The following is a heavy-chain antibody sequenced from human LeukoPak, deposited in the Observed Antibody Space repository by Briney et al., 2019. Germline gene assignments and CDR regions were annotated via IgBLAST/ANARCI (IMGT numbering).Heavy chain of an antibody. CDR1: GYTFTNYD. CDR3: ARAPYYYDSSGYYSWLGYYYGMDV. CDR2: MNPNSGNT. V-gene: IGHV1-8*02. Sequence: GASVKVSCKTSGYTFTNYDINWVRQATGQGLEWMGWMNPNSGNTGYAQKFQGRVTMTRNTSISTAYMELSSLRSEDTAVYYCARAPYYYDSSGYYSWLGYYYGMDVWGQGTTVTVSS. D-gene: IGHD3-22*01. J-gene: IGHJ6*02.